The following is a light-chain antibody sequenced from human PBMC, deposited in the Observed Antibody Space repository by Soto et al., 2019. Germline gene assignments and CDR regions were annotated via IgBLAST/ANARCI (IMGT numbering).Light chain of an antibody. CDR3: AAWDDSLNAYV. CDR2: DNR. CDR1: SSNIGSNY. V-gene: IGLV1-51*01. J-gene: IGLJ1*01. Sequence: QSVLTQPPSVSAAPGKKVTISCSGSSSNIGSNYVSWYQQFPETAPKLLIHDNRNRPAGVPDRFSGSKSGTSASLAISGLQSEDEADYYCAAWDDSLNAYVFGTGTKLTVL.